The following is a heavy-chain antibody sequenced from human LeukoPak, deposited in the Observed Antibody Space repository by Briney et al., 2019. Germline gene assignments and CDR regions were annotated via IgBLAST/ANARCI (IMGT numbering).Heavy chain of an antibody. CDR3: GCGGYLLDY. Sequence: GGSLRLSCAASEFTSRTDWINWVRQTPGKGLVWVSRINSDGRRTMYADSVKGRFTISRDNAKNTVHLQMNSLRAEDTAVYYCGCGGYLLDYWGQGILVTVSS. V-gene: IGHV3-74*03. CDR2: INSDGRRT. J-gene: IGHJ4*02. D-gene: IGHD1-26*01. CDR1: EFTSRTDW.